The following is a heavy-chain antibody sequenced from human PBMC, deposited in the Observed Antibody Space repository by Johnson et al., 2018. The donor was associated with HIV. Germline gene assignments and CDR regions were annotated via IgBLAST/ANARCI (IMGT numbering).Heavy chain of an antibody. J-gene: IGHJ3*01. D-gene: IGHD5-24*01. CDR2: ISWNSGSI. Sequence: VRLVESGGGLVQPGRSLRLSCAASGFTFDDYAIHWVRQAPGKGLEWVSGISWNSGSIGYADSVKGRFTISRDNAKNSLYLQMNSLRAEDTAVYYCARDGPWLQSQRDAFDVWGQGTMVTVSS. V-gene: IGHV3-9*01. CDR3: ARDGPWLQSQRDAFDV. CDR1: GFTFDDYA.